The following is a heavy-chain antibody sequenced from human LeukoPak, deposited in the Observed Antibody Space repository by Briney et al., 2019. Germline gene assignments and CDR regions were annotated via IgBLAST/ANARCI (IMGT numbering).Heavy chain of an antibody. Sequence: GGSLRLSCAASGFTFSSYSMNWVRQAPGKGLEWVSYISSSSSTIYYADSVKGRFTISRDNAKNSLYLQMNSLRAEDTAVYYCAREVATTAYYYYGMDVWGQGTTVTVSS. CDR2: ISSSSSTI. J-gene: IGHJ6*02. CDR3: AREVATTAYYYYGMDV. D-gene: IGHD5-12*01. CDR1: GFTFSSYS. V-gene: IGHV3-48*04.